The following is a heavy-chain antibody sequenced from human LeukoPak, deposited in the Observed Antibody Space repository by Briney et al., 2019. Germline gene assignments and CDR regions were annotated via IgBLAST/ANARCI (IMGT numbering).Heavy chain of an antibody. CDR1: GFTFSSYA. J-gene: IGHJ4*02. D-gene: IGHD3-22*01. CDR3: AKALYYYDSSGYLH. CDR2: ISGGGDNI. Sequence: GGSLRLSCAASGFTFSSYAMSWVRQAPGKGLEWVSAISGGGDNIYYADSVKGRFTASRDNSKNTLYLQMNSLRAEDTAVYYCAKALYYYDSSGYLHWGQGTLVTVSS. V-gene: IGHV3-23*01.